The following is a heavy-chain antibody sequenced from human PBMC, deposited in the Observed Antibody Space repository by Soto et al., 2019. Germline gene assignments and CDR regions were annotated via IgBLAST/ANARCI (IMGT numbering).Heavy chain of an antibody. V-gene: IGHV1-69*12. D-gene: IGHD3-22*01. J-gene: IGHJ4*02. CDR1: GGTFSSYA. Sequence: QVQLVQSGAEVKKPGSSVKVSCKASGGTFSSYAISWVRQAPGQGLEWMGGIIPIFGTANYAQKFQGRVTITADEXXSXAXXELSSLRSEATAVYYCARADSRMKGDYYDSSGYGYWGQGTLVTVSS. CDR2: IIPIFGTA. CDR3: ARADSRMKGDYYDSSGYGY.